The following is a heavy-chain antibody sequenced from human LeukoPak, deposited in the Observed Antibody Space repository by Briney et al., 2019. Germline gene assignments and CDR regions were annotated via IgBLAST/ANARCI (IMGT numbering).Heavy chain of an antibody. D-gene: IGHD3-10*01. V-gene: IGHV4-61*01. CDR1: GDSVSSNSAP. CDR2: IHYTGST. CDR3: ARGGYYGSGNDFRFDP. Sequence: SQTLSLTCAISGDSVSSNSAPWNWIRQSPGKGLECIGYIHYTGSTNYNPSLKSRVTISVETSKNQFSLKLKSVTAADTAVYYCARGGYYGSGNDFRFDPWGQGTLVTVSS. J-gene: IGHJ5*02.